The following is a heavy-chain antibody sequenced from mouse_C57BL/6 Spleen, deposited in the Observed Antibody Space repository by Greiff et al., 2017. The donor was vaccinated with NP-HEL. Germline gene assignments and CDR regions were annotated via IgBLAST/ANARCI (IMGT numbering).Heavy chain of an antibody. V-gene: IGHV5-9-1*02. J-gene: IGHJ3*01. CDR3: TRASSGYVWFAY. D-gene: IGHD3-2*02. CDR1: GFTFSSYA. Sequence: EVKLMESGEGLVKPGGSLKLSCAASGFTFSSYAMSWVRQTPEKRLEWVAYISSGGDYIYYADTVKGRFTISRDNARNTLYLQMSSLKSEDTAMYYCTRASSGYVWFAYWGQGTLVTVSA. CDR2: ISSGGDYI.